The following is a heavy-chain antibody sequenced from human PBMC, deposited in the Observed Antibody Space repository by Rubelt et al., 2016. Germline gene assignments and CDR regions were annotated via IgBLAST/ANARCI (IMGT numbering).Heavy chain of an antibody. Sequence: QVQLVQSGAEVKKPGASVKVSCKASGYTFTGYYMHWVRQAPGQGLEWMGWINPNSGGTNYAQKFQGWVTMTRDTAISTAYMERSRLRSDDTAVYYCARDDSPYYYDSSGYYDYWGQGTLVTVSS. CDR2: INPNSGGT. D-gene: IGHD3-22*01. CDR3: ARDDSPYYYDSSGYYDY. V-gene: IGHV1-2*04. J-gene: IGHJ4*02. CDR1: GYTFTGYY.